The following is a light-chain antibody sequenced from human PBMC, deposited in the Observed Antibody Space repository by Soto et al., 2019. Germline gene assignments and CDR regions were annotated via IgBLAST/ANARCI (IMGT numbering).Light chain of an antibody. J-gene: IGLJ2*01. Sequence: QPVLTQPPSASGTPGQRVTISCSGSSSNIGSNTVNWYQQLPGTAPKLLISSNNQRPSGVPDRFSGSKSGTSASLAISGPQSEDEADYYCAAWDDSLNGPGVVFGGGTQLTVL. V-gene: IGLV1-44*01. CDR3: AAWDDSLNGPGVV. CDR1: SSNIGSNT. CDR2: SNN.